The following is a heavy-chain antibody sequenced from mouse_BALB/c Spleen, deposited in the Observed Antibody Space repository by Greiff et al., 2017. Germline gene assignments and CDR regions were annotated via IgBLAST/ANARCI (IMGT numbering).Heavy chain of an antibody. CDR2: ISYDGSN. J-gene: IGHJ2*01. Sequence: EVKLLESGPGLVKPSQSLSLTCSVTGYSITSCYYWNWIRQFPGNKLEWMGYISYDGSNNYNPSLKNRISITRDTSKNQFFLKLNSVTTEDTATYYCARDWDENYFDYWGQGTTLTVSS. CDR1: GYSITSCYY. V-gene: IGHV3-6*02. D-gene: IGHD4-1*01. CDR3: ARDWDENYFDY.